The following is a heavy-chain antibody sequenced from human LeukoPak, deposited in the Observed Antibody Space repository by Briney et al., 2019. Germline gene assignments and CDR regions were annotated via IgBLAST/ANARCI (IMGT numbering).Heavy chain of an antibody. J-gene: IGHJ4*02. V-gene: IGHV1-2*06. D-gene: IGHD5-18*01. CDR2: INPNNGDT. Sequence: ASVKVSCKASGYTFTGYFLHWVRQAPGQGLEWMGRINPNNGDTNYAQNLQGRVTITRDTAINTAYMELSRLRSDDTAVYFCARGPLYSYGITDYWGQGTLVTVSS. CDR1: GYTFTGYF. CDR3: ARGPLYSYGITDY.